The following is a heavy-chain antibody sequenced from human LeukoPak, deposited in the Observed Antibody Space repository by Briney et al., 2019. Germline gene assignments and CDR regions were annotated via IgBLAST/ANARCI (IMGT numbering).Heavy chain of an antibody. D-gene: IGHD6-25*01. CDR3: ARDPGPSGDSGGLDY. V-gene: IGHV4-59*01. Sequence: SETLSLTCTVSGGSISSYYWSWIRQPPGKGLEWIGYIYYSGSTNYNPSLKSRVTISVDTSKNQFSLKLSSVTAADTAVYYCARDPGPSGDSGGLDYWGQGPLVTVSS. CDR2: IYYSGST. CDR1: GGSISSYY. J-gene: IGHJ4*02.